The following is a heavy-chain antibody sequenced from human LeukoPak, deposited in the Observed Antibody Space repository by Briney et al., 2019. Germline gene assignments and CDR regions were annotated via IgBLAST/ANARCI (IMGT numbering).Heavy chain of an antibody. CDR2: INTSGST. D-gene: IGHD6-13*01. V-gene: IGHV4-61*02. Sequence: SQTLSLTCTVSGGSISSGSYVWTWIRQPAGKRLEWIGRINTSGSTNYNPSLKSRVTISVDTSKNQFSLKLSSVTAADTAVFFCAREGYTSSWYSGYYYFDYWGQGTLVTVSS. CDR3: AREGYTSSWYSGYYYFDY. J-gene: IGHJ4*02. CDR1: GGSISSGSYV.